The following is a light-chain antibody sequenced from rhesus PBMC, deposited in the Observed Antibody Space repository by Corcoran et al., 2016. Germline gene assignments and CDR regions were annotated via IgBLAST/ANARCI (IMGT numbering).Light chain of an antibody. J-gene: IGKJ2*01. CDR2: KAS. CDR3: RQYSSSPDS. CDR1: QGISSW. V-gene: IGKV1-22*01. Sequence: DIQMTQSPSSLSASVGDKVTITCRDRQGISSWLAWYQQQPGKDPKLLIYKASSLQSGVPSRFSCSGSGTDFTLTISSLETEDFATYYCRQYSSSPDSFGQGTKVEIK.